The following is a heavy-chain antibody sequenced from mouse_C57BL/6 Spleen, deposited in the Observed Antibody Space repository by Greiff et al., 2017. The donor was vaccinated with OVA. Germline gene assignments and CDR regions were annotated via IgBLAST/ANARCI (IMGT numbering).Heavy chain of an antibody. CDR1: GFTFSSYA. CDR3: AREITTVVADPWFAY. CDR2: ISDGGSYT. D-gene: IGHD1-1*01. Sequence: EVKLMESGGGLVKPGGSLKLSCAASGFTFSSYAMSWVRQTPEKRLEWVATISDGGSYTYYPDNVKGRFTISRDNAKNNLYLQMSHLKSEDTAMYYCAREITTVVADPWFAYWGQGTLVTVSA. J-gene: IGHJ3*01. V-gene: IGHV5-4*01.